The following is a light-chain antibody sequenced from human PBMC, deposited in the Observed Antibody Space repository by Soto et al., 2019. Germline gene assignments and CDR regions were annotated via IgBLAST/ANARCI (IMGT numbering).Light chain of an antibody. J-gene: IGLJ2*01. V-gene: IGLV2-14*01. CDR2: EVT. Sequence: QSALTQPASVSGSPGQSITISCTGTSSDVGAYNFVSWYQLRPGKAPKLMIYEVTYRPSGVSYRFSGSKSANTASLTISGLQAEDEADYYCSSYTSRTTVVFGGGTKLTVL. CDR3: SSYTSRTTVV. CDR1: SSDVGAYNF.